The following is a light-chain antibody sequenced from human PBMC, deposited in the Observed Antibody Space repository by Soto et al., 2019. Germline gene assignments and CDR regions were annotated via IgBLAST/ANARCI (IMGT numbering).Light chain of an antibody. CDR3: SSYAGSNHVV. Sequence: QSVLTQPPSASGSPGQSVTISCTGTSSDVGGYNYVSWYQQHPGKAPKLMIYEVSKRPSGVPDRFSGSKSGNTAPLTVSGLQAEDEADYYCSSYAGSNHVVFGGGTKLTVL. J-gene: IGLJ2*01. CDR1: SSDVGGYNY. V-gene: IGLV2-8*01. CDR2: EVS.